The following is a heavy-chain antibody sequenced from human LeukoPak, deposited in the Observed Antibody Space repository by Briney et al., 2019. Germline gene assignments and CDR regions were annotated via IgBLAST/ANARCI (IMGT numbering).Heavy chain of an antibody. D-gene: IGHD3-10*01. CDR3: ARGRPRWFGGRGAFDI. CDR1: GGSISSYY. CDR2: IYTSGST. Sequence: SETLSLTCTVSGGSISSYYWSWIRQPAGKGLEWIGRIYTSGSTNYNPSLKSRVTISVDTSKNQFSLKLSSVTAADTAVYYCARGRPRWFGGRGAFDIWGQGTMVTVSS. J-gene: IGHJ3*02. V-gene: IGHV4-4*07.